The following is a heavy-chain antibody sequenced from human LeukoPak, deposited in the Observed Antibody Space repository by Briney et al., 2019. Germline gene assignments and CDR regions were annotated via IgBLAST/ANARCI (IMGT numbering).Heavy chain of an antibody. CDR2: ISYDGSNK. CDR3: AKSTTVTQRGYFDY. V-gene: IGHV3-30*18. J-gene: IGHJ4*02. D-gene: IGHD4-17*01. CDR1: GFTFSSYG. Sequence: PGGSLRLSCAASGFTFSSYGVHWVRQAPAKGLEWVAIISYDGSNKYYADSVKGRFTISRDSSKNTLYLQMNSLRAEDTAVYYCAKSTTVTQRGYFDYWGQGTLVTVSS.